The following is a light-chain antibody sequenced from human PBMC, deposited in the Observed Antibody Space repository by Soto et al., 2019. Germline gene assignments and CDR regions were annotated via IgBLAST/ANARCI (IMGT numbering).Light chain of an antibody. CDR2: GAS. CDR3: QQRGDWPLT. Sequence: EVVMTQSPATLSVSPGERVTLSCRASQSVRSNLAWYQQKPGQSPRLLIYGASTRATGIPARFSGSGSGTDFTLTISSLDPEDFAVYYCQQRGDWPLTFGQGTRLEI. CDR1: QSVRSN. J-gene: IGKJ5*01. V-gene: IGKV3-15*01.